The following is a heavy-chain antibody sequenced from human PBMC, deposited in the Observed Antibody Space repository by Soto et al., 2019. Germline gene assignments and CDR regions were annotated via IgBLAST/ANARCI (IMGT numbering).Heavy chain of an antibody. CDR2: ISYDGSNK. Sequence: AVWAQRVSCAASGFTFSSYGMHWVRQAPGKGLEWVAVISYDGSNKYYADSVKGRFTISRDNSKNTLYLHMNSLRAEDTAVDYCAEDRAMIVAGGMDVWGQGTTVTVSS. CDR1: GFTFSSYG. D-gene: IGHD3-22*01. J-gene: IGHJ6*02. CDR3: AEDRAMIVAGGMDV. V-gene: IGHV3-30*18.